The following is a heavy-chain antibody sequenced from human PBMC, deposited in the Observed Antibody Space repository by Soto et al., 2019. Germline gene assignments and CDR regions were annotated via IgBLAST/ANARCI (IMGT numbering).Heavy chain of an antibody. CDR2: ISFDGSNK. Sequence: QVQLVESGGDVVQPGRSLRISCAASGFTFSGYTMHWVRQAPGKGLEWVAAISFDGSNKYYADSVKDRFIISRDNSKNTVYVQINSLRTEDTAVYYCGRDRRCGDGYNLGFDYWGQGTLVTVSS. CDR1: GFTFSGYT. V-gene: IGHV3-30*03. J-gene: IGHJ4*02. D-gene: IGHD5-12*01. CDR3: GRDRRCGDGYNLGFDY.